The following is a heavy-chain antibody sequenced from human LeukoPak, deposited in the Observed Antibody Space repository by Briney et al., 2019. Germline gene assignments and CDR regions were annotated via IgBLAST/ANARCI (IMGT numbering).Heavy chain of an antibody. J-gene: IGHJ4*02. CDR3: ARLQRDCSNTTCYGTYYFDS. D-gene: IGHD2-2*01. CDR1: GYSFTTYW. Sequence: GESLKISCKGSGYSFTTYWIGWVRQMPEKGLEWMAIIYPGDSDARYSPSFQGQVTISADRSISTAYLQWSSLKASDTAIYYCARLQRDCSNTTCYGTYYFDSWGQGTLVTVSS. CDR2: IYPGDSDA. V-gene: IGHV5-51*01.